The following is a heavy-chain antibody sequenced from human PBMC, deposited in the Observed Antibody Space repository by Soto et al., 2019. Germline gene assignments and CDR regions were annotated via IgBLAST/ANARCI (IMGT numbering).Heavy chain of an antibody. CDR2: IYSGGST. CDR1: GFTVSSYY. J-gene: IGHJ4*02. CDR3: ARSSNSIAAAGTGFDY. D-gene: IGHD6-13*01. Sequence: GGSLRLSCAASGFTVSSYYMSWVRQAPGKGLEWVSVIYSGGSTYYADSVKGRFTISRDNSKNTLYLQMNSLRAEDTAVYYCARSSNSIAAAGTGFDYWGQGTLVTVSS. V-gene: IGHV3-53*01.